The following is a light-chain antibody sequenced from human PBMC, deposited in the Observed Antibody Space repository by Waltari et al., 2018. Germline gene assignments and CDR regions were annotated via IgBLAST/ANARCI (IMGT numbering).Light chain of an antibody. V-gene: IGKV3-15*01. J-gene: IGKJ1*01. CDR1: QSVSSN. CDR2: GAS. Sequence: EIVMTQSPATLSVSPGERATLSCRPRQSVSSNLAWYQQKPGQAPRLLIYGASTRATGIPARFSGSGSGTEFTLTISSLQSEDFAVYYCQQYNTWPPWTFGQGTKVEIK. CDR3: QQYNTWPPWT.